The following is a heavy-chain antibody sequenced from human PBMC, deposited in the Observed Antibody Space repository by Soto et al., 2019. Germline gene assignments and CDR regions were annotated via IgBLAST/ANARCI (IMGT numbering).Heavy chain of an antibody. CDR3: GTGSSGWYVDFDC. V-gene: IGHV4-61*01. J-gene: IGHJ4*02. CDR1: GGSVSSSYYD. CDR2: THYSGST. Sequence: WETLSLTCTVSGGSVSSSYYDWSWIRQPPGKGLEWIGYTHYSGSTNYNPSLKSRVTISIDMSKNQFSLNLSSVTAADTAVYYYGTGSSGWYVDFDCWGQGTLVTVSS. D-gene: IGHD6-19*01.